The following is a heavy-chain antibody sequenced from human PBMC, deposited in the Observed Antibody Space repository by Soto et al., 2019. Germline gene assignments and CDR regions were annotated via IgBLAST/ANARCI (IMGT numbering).Heavy chain of an antibody. CDR1: GFTFSLYS. V-gene: IGHV3-48*02. Sequence: EVQLVESGGGLVQPGGSLRLSCAASGFTFSLYSMSWVSQAPGKGLEWVSYISRSSTGIHYADSVKGRCTISRDDATNSMHLQMNSLRDGDTAVYYCARAVTWGLDVWGQGTTVSISS. D-gene: IGHD3-10*01. CDR2: ISRSSTGI. CDR3: ARAVTWGLDV. J-gene: IGHJ6*02.